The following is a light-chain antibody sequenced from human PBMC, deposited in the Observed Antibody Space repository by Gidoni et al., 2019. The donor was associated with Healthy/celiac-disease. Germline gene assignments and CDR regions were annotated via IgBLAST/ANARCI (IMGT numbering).Light chain of an antibody. V-gene: IGKV1-5*03. Sequence: DIQMTQSPSTLSASVGDRVTITCRASQSISSWLAWYQQKPGEAPKHLIYKASSLESGVPSSFSGSGAGTEFTLTISSLQPDDFATYYCQQYNSYSRSFGQGTKLEIK. CDR3: QQYNSYSRS. CDR2: KAS. J-gene: IGKJ2*03. CDR1: QSISSW.